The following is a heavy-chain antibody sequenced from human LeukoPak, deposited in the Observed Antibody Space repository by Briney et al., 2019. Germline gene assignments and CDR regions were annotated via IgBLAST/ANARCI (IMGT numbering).Heavy chain of an antibody. CDR2: IYFGGTT. D-gene: IGHD5/OR15-5a*01. J-gene: IGHJ4*02. CDR3: ARGDGVYVY. V-gene: IGHV3-53*01. CDR1: GFTVSSNY. Sequence: GGSLRLSCAASGFTVSSNYMTWVRQAPGQGLEWVSVIYFGGTTYYADSVKGRFTISRDNSKNTVYLQTNSLRVEDTAVYYCARGDGVYVYWGQGTLVTVSS.